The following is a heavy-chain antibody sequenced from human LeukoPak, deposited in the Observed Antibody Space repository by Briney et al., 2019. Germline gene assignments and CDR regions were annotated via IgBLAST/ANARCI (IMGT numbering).Heavy chain of an antibody. CDR1: GGSISSYY. CDR2: IYYSGST. Sequence: SETLSLTCTVSGGSISSYYWSWIRQPPGEGLEWIGYIYYSGSTNYNPSLKSRVTISVDASKNQFSLNLNSVTDADTAVYHCARRGGGNYPYYFDYWGRGTPVTVSS. J-gene: IGHJ4*02. D-gene: IGHD3-16*01. V-gene: IGHV4-59*12. CDR3: ARRGGGNYPYYFDY.